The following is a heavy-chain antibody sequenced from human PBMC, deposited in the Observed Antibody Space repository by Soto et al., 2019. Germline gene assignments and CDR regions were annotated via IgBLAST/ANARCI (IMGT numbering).Heavy chain of an antibody. Sequence: GGSLRLSCAASGFTVSSNYMSWVRQAPGKGLEWVSVIYSGGSTYYADSVKGRFTISRDNSKNTLYLQMNSLRAEDTAVYYCARDPRSIAALSPYYYYMDVWGKGTTVTVSS. CDR2: IYSGGST. D-gene: IGHD6-6*01. CDR1: GFTVSSNY. V-gene: IGHV3-53*01. CDR3: ARDPRSIAALSPYYYYMDV. J-gene: IGHJ6*03.